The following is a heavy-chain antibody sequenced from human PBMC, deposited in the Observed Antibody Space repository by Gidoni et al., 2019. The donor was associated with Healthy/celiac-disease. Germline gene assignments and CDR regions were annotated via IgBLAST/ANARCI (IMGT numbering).Heavy chain of an antibody. CDR2: ISSSSSTI. V-gene: IGHV3-48*01. CDR3: ARARVLWEPTYDYGMDV. D-gene: IGHD1-26*01. J-gene: IGHJ6*02. Sequence: EVQLVASGGGFVQPGRSLRLSCPASGFTFSIYSMNWVRQAPGKGLEWVSYISSSSSTIYYADSVKGRFTISRDNAKNSLYLQMNSLRAEDKAVYYCARARVLWEPTYDYGMDVWGQGTTVTVSS. CDR1: GFTFSIYS.